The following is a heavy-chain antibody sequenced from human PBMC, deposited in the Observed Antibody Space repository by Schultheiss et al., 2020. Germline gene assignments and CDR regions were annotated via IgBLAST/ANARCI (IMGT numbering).Heavy chain of an antibody. CDR3: TRGFSGYGSSFDP. CDR1: GYSFNNFA. J-gene: IGHJ5*02. CDR2: INTDNGNT. Sequence: ASVKVSCKASGYSFNNFAMHWVRQAPGQRLEWMGWINTDNGNTNYAQKFQGRVTMTTDPSTSTAYMELRSLRSDDAAIYFCTRGFSGYGSSFDPWGQGTQVTVSS. V-gene: IGHV1-3*04. D-gene: IGHD6-13*01.